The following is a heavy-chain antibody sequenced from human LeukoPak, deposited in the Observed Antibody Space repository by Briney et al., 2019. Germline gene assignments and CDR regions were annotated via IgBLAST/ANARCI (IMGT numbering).Heavy chain of an antibody. CDR1: GFTFSSYA. CDR3: AKDSIVLMVYDY. J-gene: IGHJ4*02. Sequence: GGSLRLSCAASGFTFSSYAMSWVRQAPGKGLEWVSAISGSGGSTYYADSVKGRFTISRDNAKNTLYLQMNSLRAEDTAVYYCAKDSIVLMVYDYWGQGTLVTVSS. V-gene: IGHV3-23*01. CDR2: ISGSGGST. D-gene: IGHD2-8*01.